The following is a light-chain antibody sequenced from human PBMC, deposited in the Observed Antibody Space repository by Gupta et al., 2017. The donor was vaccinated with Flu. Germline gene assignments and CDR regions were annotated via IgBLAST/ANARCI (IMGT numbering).Light chain of an antibody. CDR1: QSVDNY. CDR2: GAS. J-gene: IGKJ2*01. CDR3: QQYCTSHT. Sequence: EIVLTQSPGTLSLSPGERATLSCRASQSVDNYLVWYQQRPGQAPRLLIYGASSRATGIPDRFSGSGDGTDFSRTSSRLETEDCAVYYGQQYCTSHTFGQGTKLEIK. V-gene: IGKV3-20*01.